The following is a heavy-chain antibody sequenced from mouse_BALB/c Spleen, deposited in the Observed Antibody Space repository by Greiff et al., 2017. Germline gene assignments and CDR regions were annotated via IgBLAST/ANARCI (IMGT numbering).Heavy chain of an antibody. D-gene: IGHD1-1*01. J-gene: IGHJ3*01. V-gene: IGHV1-54*01. CDR3: ARWGTTVEAY. CDR1: GYAFTNYL. CDR2: INPGSGGT. Sequence: QVQLKQSGAELVRPGTSVKVSCKASGYAFTNYLIEWVKQRPGQGLEWIGVINPGSGGTNYNEKFKGKATLTADKSSSTAYMQLSSLTSDDSAVYFCARWGTTVEAYWGQGLWSLSLQ.